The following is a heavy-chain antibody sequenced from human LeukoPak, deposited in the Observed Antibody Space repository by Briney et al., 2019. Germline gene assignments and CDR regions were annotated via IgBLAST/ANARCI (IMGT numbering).Heavy chain of an antibody. Sequence: SETLSLTCAVYGGSFSGYYWSWIRQPPGKGLEWIGEINHSGSTYYNPSLKSRVTISVDRSKNQFSLKLSSVTAADTAVYYCARGYYYYGMDVWGQGTTVTVSS. J-gene: IGHJ6*02. CDR2: INHSGST. CDR3: ARGYYYYGMDV. CDR1: GGSFSGYY. V-gene: IGHV4-34*01.